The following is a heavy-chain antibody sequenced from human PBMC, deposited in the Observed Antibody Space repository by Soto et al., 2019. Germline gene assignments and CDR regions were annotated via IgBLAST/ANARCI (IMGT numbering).Heavy chain of an antibody. CDR3: ARSMVRGVIIRRLDYYYGMDV. CDR2: IYYSGST. CDR1: GGSISSYY. Sequence: SETLSLTCTVSGGSISSYYWSWIRQPPGKGLEWIGYIYYSGSTNYNPSLKSRVTISVDTSKNQFSLKLSSVTAADTAVYYCARSMVRGVIIRRLDYYYGMDVWGPGPTLTLS. D-gene: IGHD3-10*01. J-gene: IGHJ6*02. V-gene: IGHV4-59*13.